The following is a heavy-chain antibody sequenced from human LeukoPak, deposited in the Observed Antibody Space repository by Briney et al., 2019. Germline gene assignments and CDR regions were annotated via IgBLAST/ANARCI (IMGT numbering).Heavy chain of an antibody. CDR1: GFTFGDYA. CDR2: IRSKAYGGTT. J-gene: IGHJ6*04. D-gene: IGHD4-17*01. V-gene: IGHV3-49*04. Sequence: GRSPRLSCTASGFTFGDYAMSWVRQAPGKGLEWVGFIRSKAYGGTTEYAASVKGRFTISRDDSKSIAYLQMNSLKAEDTAVYYCTSGTTVTTGRYYYGMDVWGKGTTVTVSS. CDR3: TSGTTVTTGRYYYGMDV.